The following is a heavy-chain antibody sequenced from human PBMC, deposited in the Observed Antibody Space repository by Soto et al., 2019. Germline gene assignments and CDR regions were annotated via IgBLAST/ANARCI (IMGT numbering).Heavy chain of an antibody. V-gene: IGHV3-33*01. CDR1: GFTFSSYG. D-gene: IGHD3-22*01. CDR3: ARARDWNYYDSSGYPGY. J-gene: IGHJ4*02. Sequence: GGSLRLCCAASGFTFSSYGMHWVRQAPGKGLEWVAVIWYDGSNKYYADSVKGRFTISRDNSKNTLYLQMNSLRAEDTAVYYCARARDWNYYDSSGYPGYWGQGTLVTVSS. CDR2: IWYDGSNK.